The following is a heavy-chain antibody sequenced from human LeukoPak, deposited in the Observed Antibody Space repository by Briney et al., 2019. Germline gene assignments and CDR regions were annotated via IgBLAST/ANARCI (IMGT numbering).Heavy chain of an antibody. CDR2: INHSGST. D-gene: IGHD3-10*01. Sequence: PSETLSLTCAVYGGSFSGYYWSWIRQPPGKGLEWIGEINHSGSTNYNPSLKSRVTISLDTSKNQFSLKLSSVTAADTAVYYCARLNDRRFGELLPDYWGQGTLVTVSS. V-gene: IGHV4-34*01. CDR1: GGSFSGYY. CDR3: ARLNDRRFGELLPDY. J-gene: IGHJ4*02.